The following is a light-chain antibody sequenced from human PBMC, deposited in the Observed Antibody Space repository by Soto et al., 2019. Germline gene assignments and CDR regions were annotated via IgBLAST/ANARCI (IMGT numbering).Light chain of an antibody. CDR1: SSDVGSYNR. CDR2: EVS. Sequence: QSALTQPPSVSGSPGQSVTISCTGTSSDVGSYNRVSWYQQPPGTAPKLMIYEVSNRPSGVPDRFSGSKSGNTASLTISGLQADDEADYYCSSYTSSSTSVVFGGGTKLTVL. J-gene: IGLJ2*01. CDR3: SSYTSSSTSVV. V-gene: IGLV2-18*02.